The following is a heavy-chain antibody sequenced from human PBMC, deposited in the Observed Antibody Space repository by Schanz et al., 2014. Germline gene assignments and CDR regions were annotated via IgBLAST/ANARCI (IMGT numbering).Heavy chain of an antibody. D-gene: IGHD3-22*01. Sequence: QVQLEESGGGVVQPGGSLRLSCVASGFSFSGFAVHWVRQAPGKGLEWVSIVSHDGFTKHYADSVRGRFTLSRDNSKNTLYLQMSSLRAEDTAVYYCAKVWGSDYFYPFDYWGQGTLVTVSS. CDR1: GFSFSGFA. CDR3: AKVWGSDYFYPFDY. J-gene: IGHJ4*02. CDR2: VSHDGFTK. V-gene: IGHV3-30*04.